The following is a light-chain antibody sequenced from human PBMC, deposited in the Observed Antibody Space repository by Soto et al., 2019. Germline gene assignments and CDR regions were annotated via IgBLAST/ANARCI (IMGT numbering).Light chain of an antibody. V-gene: IGKV1-39*01. J-gene: IGKJ1*01. CDR1: QSISSY. CDR2: AAS. CDR3: QQGYSTPQT. Sequence: DIQVTQSPSSLSASVGDRVTITCRASQSISSYLNWYQQKPGKAPKLLIYAASSLQSGVPSRFSGSGSGTDFTLTISSLQPEDFATYYCQQGYSTPQTFGQGTKV.